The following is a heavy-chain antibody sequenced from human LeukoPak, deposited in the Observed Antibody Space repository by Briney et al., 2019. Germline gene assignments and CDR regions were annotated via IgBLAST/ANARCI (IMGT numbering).Heavy chain of an antibody. Sequence: ASVKVSCKASGGTFSSYAISWVRQAPGQGLEWMGGIIPIFGTANYAQKFQGRVTITADESTSTAYMELSGLRSEDTAVYYCARMSPAGTDYYYYGMDVWGKGTTVTVSS. V-gene: IGHV1-69*01. CDR1: GGTFSSYA. J-gene: IGHJ6*04. CDR2: IIPIFGTA. D-gene: IGHD6-13*01. CDR3: ARMSPAGTDYYYYGMDV.